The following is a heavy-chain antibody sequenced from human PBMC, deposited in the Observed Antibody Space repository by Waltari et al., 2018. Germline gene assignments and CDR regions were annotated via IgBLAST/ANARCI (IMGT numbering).Heavy chain of an antibody. CDR2: IKRKTNGGTP. V-gene: IGHV3-15*01. Sequence: EVQLVESGGGLVKPGGSLRLSCAVSGFTFINAWMSWVRQAPGKGREWVGRIKRKTNGGTPDYSAPVKGRVPISRADSQNTLFLQMDRLKTEDTAVYYCTTETGWLHPAPFDCWGQGTLVPVSS. D-gene: IGHD5-12*01. CDR1: GFTFINAW. CDR3: TTETGWLHPAPFDC. J-gene: IGHJ4*02.